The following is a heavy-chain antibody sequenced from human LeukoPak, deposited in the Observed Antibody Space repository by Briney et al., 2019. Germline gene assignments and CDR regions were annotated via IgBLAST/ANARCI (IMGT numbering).Heavy chain of an antibody. D-gene: IGHD3-22*01. CDR3: AKATRRITMIVVVITPYYYYGMDV. Sequence: GGSLRLSCAASGFTFSSYAMSWVRQAPGKGPEWVSAISGSGGSTYYADSVKGRFTISRDNSKNTLYLQMNSLRAEDTAVYYCAKATRRITMIVVVITPYYYYGMDVWGQGTTVTVSS. V-gene: IGHV3-23*01. CDR2: ISGSGGST. J-gene: IGHJ6*02. CDR1: GFTFSSYA.